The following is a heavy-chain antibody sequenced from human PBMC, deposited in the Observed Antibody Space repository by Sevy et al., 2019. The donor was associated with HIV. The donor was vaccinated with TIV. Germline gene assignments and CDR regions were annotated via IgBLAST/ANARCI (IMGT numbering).Heavy chain of an antibody. V-gene: IGHV4-59*01. CDR1: GVSISPYY. Sequence: SETLSLTCTVSGVSISPYYWAWIRQPPGKGLECIGFSGNTNYNPSLKTRVTTSVDTSKNQSSLKLSSVTAADTAIYYCARGGPNQQQLDYFDYWGQGTLLTVSS. CDR3: ARGGPNQQQLDYFDY. CDR2: SGNT. J-gene: IGHJ4*02. D-gene: IGHD6-13*01.